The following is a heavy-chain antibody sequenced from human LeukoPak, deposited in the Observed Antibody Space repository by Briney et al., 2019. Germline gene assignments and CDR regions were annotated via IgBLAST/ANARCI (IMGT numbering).Heavy chain of an antibody. V-gene: IGHV4-59*11. CDR1: GGSISSHY. CDR3: ARGILGFGDYYYYYMDV. CDR2: IYNSGSP. J-gene: IGHJ6*03. Sequence: PSETLSLTCTVAGGSISSHYWSWIRQPPGKGLEWIGCIYNSGSPNYNPSLKSRVTISVDTSKNQFSLKLSSVTAADTAVYYCARGILGFGDYYYYYMDVWGQGTLVTVSS. D-gene: IGHD3-10*01.